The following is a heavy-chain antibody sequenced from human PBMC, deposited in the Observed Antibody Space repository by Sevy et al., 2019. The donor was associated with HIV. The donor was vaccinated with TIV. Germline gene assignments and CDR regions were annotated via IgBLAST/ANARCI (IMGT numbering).Heavy chain of an antibody. Sequence: GGSLRLSCAASGFSFSSYEMNWVRQAPGKGLEWVSSITSSGSNIYYSDSVKGRFTISRENAKNSLYLQMNSLRAEDTALYYCTRDLPPSATIVPHFDYWGQGTLVTVSS. CDR1: GFSFSSYE. J-gene: IGHJ4*02. CDR2: ITSSGSNI. CDR3: TRDLPPSATIVPHFDY. V-gene: IGHV3-48*03. D-gene: IGHD2-21*01.